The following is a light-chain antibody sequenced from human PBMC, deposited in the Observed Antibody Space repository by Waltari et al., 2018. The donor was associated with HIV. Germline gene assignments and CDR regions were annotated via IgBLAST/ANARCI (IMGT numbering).Light chain of an antibody. CDR3: SSYSSSITLYVV. CDR2: EVS. Sequence: QSALTQPASVSGSPGQSITLSCTGPNSYVGGYNYFSWYQHHPGKAPKLMISEVSTRPSGVSNRCSGSKSGNTASLTISGLQAEDEADYYCSSYSSSITLYVVFGGGTKLTVL. V-gene: IGLV2-14*01. J-gene: IGLJ2*01. CDR1: NSYVGGYNY.